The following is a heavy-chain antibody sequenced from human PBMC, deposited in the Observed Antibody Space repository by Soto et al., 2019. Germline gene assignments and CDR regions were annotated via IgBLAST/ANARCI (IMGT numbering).Heavy chain of an antibody. V-gene: IGHV1-24*01. CDR3: ATDLPGIVGANWPYDAFDI. Sequence: ASVEVSCTVSGYTLTELSMHWVRQAPGKGLEWMGGFDPEDGETIYAQKFQGRVTMTEDTSTDTAYMELSSLRSEDTAVYYCATDLPGIVGANWPYDAFDIWGQGTMVTVSS. D-gene: IGHD1-26*01. CDR2: FDPEDGET. CDR1: GYTLTELS. J-gene: IGHJ3*02.